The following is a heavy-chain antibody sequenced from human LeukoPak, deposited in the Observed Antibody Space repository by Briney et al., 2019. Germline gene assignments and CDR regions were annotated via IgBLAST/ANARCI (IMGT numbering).Heavy chain of an antibody. CDR3: AKDWGLRGSHRFDP. J-gene: IGHJ5*02. V-gene: IGHV3-23*01. D-gene: IGHD1-26*01. CDR1: GFTFSSYA. Sequence: GGSLRLSYAASGFTFSSYAMGWVRQAPGKGLEWVSAISGSGGSTYYADSVKGRFTISRDNSKNTLYLQMNSLRAEDTAEYYCAKDWGLRGSHRFDPWGQGTLVTVSS. CDR2: ISGSGGST.